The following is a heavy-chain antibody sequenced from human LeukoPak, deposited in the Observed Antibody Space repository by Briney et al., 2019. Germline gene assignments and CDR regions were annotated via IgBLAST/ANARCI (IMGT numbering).Heavy chain of an antibody. J-gene: IGHJ4*02. CDR1: GFTFSSYD. V-gene: IGHV3-23*01. CDR3: AKLLTAGGSDY. Sequence: GGSLRLSCAASGFTFSSYDMSWVRQAPGKGLEWVSSIGSSGINTYYADSVKGRFTVSRGNSKNTMYLQMNSLRAEDTAVYYCAKLLTAGGSDYWGQGSLVTVSS. CDR2: IGSSGINT. D-gene: IGHD6-13*01.